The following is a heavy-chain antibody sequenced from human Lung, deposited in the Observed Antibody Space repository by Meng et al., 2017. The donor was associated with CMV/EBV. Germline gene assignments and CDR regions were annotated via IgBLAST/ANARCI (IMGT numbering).Heavy chain of an antibody. J-gene: IGHJ4*02. CDR2: INHSGST. CDR3: ARDIVVVPAATHFDY. Sequence: VYGGSFSGYDWSWIRQPPGKGLEWIGEINHSGSTNYNPSLKSRVTISVDTSKNQFSLKLSSVTAADTAVYYCARDIVVVPAATHFDYWGQGTLVTVSS. V-gene: IGHV4-34*01. CDR1: GGSFSGYD. D-gene: IGHD2-2*01.